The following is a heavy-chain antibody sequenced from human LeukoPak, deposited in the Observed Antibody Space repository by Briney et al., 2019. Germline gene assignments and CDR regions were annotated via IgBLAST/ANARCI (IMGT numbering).Heavy chain of an antibody. J-gene: IGHJ6*03. D-gene: IGHD3-10*01. CDR1: GFTFSSYA. CDR2: LTGSGGNT. CDR3: VKFRGIKQYNYHMDV. Sequence: GGSLRLSCAASGFTFSSYAMSWVRQAPGKGLEWVSGLTGSGGNTYYADSVKGRFTISRDNSKNTLSLQMKRLRAEDAAVYYRVKFRGIKQYNYHMDVWRKGTTVPVSS. V-gene: IGHV3-23*01.